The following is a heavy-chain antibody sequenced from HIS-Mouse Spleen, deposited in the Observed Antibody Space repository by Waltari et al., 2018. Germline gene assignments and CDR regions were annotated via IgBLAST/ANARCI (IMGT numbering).Heavy chain of an antibody. Sequence: QVQLQESGPGLVKPSETLSLTCTVSGGSISSYYWSWIRPPPGKGLEWIGYIYYSGSTNYNPSLKSRVTISVDTSKNQFSLKLSSVTAADTAVYYCARVSAGENFDYWGQGTLVTVSS. CDR3: ARVSAGENFDY. CDR2: IYYSGST. CDR1: GGSISSYY. V-gene: IGHV4-59*01. J-gene: IGHJ4*02. D-gene: IGHD7-27*01.